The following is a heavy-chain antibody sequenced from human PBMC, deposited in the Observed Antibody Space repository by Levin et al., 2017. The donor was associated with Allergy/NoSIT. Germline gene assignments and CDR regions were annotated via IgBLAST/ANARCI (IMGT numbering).Heavy chain of an antibody. V-gene: IGHV3-30*18. CDR2: ISYDGSNK. CDR3: AKDVGRAYDAFDI. CDR1: GFTFSSYG. Sequence: GGSLRLSCAASGFTFSSYGMHWVRQAPGKGLEWGAVISYDGSNKYYADSVKGRFTISRDNSKNTLYLQMNSLRAEDTAVYYCAKDVGRAYDAFDIWGQGTMVTVSS. D-gene: IGHD1-26*01. J-gene: IGHJ3*02.